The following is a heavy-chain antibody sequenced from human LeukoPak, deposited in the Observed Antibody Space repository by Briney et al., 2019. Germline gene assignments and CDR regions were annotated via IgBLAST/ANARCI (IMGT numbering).Heavy chain of an antibody. D-gene: IGHD3-3*01. CDR3: ARERVNITIFGVVIRGPFDY. CDR2: IYYSGST. Sequence: SETLSLTCTVSGGSISSYYWSWIRQPPGKGLEWIGYIYYSGSTNYNPSLKSRVTISVDTSKNQFSLKLSSVTAADTAVYYCARERVNITIFGVVIRGPFDYWGQGTLVTVSS. V-gene: IGHV4-59*12. CDR1: GGSISSYY. J-gene: IGHJ4*02.